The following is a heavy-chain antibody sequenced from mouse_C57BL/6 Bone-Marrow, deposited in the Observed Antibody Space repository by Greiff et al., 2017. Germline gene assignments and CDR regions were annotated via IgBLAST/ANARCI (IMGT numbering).Heavy chain of an antibody. CDR3: ARRCAWLPAMDY. V-gene: IGHV1-18*01. Sequence: EVKLVESGPELVKPGASVKIPCKASGYTFTDYNMDWVKQSHGKSLEWIGDINPNNGGTIYNQKFKGKATLTVDKSSITAYMELRSLTSEDTAVYYCARRCAWLPAMDYWGQGTSVTVSS. CDR1: GYTFTDYN. CDR2: INPNNGGT. J-gene: IGHJ4*01.